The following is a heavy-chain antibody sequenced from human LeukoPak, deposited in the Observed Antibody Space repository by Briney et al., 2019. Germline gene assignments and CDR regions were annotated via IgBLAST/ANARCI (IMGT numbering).Heavy chain of an antibody. CDR3: ARGDGGYSYGLPDF. J-gene: IGHJ4*02. CDR2: ISSSGSTI. V-gene: IGHV3-48*03. CDR1: GFTFNSYE. Sequence: GGSLRLSCVASGFTFNSYEMKWVRQAPGKGLEWVAYISSSGSTIYYADSVKGRFTISRDNARNSVFLQMNSLRAEDTAVYYCARGDGGYSYGLPDFWGQGTLVTASS. D-gene: IGHD5-18*01.